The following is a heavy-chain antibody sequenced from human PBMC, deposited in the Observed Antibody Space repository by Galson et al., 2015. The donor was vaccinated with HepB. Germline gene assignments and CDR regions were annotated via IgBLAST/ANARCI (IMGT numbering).Heavy chain of an antibody. Sequence: SVKVSCKASGGTFSSCAISWARRAAGQGLEWMGWMNYNSGNTGYAQKFQGRVTMTRNTSISTACRELSSLRSEDTDVYYCARVTYNWFDHWGQGTLVTVSS. J-gene: IGHJ5*02. CDR2: MNYNSGNT. V-gene: IGHV1-8*02. CDR3: ARVTYNWFDH. CDR1: GGTFSSCA.